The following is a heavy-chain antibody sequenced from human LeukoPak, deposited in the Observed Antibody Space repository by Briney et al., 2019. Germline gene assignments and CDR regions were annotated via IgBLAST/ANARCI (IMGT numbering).Heavy chain of an antibody. CDR2: IKTNSGDT. J-gene: IGHJ5*02. Sequence: ASVKVSCKASGYTFTGYYIHWVRQAPGQGLEWMGCIKTNSGDTNYAQKFQGSLTMTRDTSINTAYMELSSLRSDDTAVYYCGRGDKTFDPWGQGTLVTVSS. V-gene: IGHV1-2*02. CDR1: GYTFTGYY. CDR3: GRGDKTFDP.